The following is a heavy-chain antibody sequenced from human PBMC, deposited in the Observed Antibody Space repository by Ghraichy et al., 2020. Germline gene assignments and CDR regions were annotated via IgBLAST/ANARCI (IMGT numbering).Heavy chain of an antibody. CDR3: ARHALSTSGGRDYDY. CDR2: IHYSGST. Sequence: IGYIHYSGSTNYNPSFWGRVAMSVDTSRNHFSLHLNSVTAADTAVYFCARHALSTSGGRDYDYWGQGTLFPVSS. V-gene: IGHV4-59*08. J-gene: IGHJ4*02. D-gene: IGHD1-1*01.